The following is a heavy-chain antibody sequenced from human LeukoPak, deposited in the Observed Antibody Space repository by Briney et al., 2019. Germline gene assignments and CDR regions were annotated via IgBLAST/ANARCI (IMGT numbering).Heavy chain of an antibody. CDR3: ARVRGGSLDY. CDR2: IYTSGST. V-gene: IGHV4-4*07. Sequence: PSETLSLTCTVSGGSISSYYWSWIRQPAGKGLGWIGRIYTSGSTNYNPSLKSRVTISVDKSKNQFSLKLSSVTAADTAVYYCARVRGGSLDYWGQGTLVTVSS. CDR1: GGSISSYY. D-gene: IGHD2-15*01. J-gene: IGHJ4*02.